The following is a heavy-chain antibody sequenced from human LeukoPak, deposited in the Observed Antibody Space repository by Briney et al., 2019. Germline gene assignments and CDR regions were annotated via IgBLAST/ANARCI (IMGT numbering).Heavy chain of an antibody. D-gene: IGHD3-22*01. Sequence: TGGSLRLSCGASGFTFSSHAMTWVRQAPGKGLEWVSAISISGDTTYYADAVKGRFTISRDNSKNTLYLQMNSLRAEDTAVYYCAKDKGADYYDSSGYQNCFDYWGQGTLVTVSS. CDR2: ISISGDTT. J-gene: IGHJ4*02. V-gene: IGHV3-23*01. CDR3: AKDKGADYYDSSGYQNCFDY. CDR1: GFTFSSHA.